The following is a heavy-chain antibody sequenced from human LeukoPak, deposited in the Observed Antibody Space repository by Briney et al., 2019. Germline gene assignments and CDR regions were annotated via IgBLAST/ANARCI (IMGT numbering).Heavy chain of an antibody. Sequence: GGSLRLSCAASGFTFSSYSMNWVRQAPGKGLEWVSSISSSSSYIYYADSVKGRFTISRDNAKKSLYLQMNNLRAEDTAVYYCARARGYSYGYSDYWGRGTLVTVSS. D-gene: IGHD5-18*01. CDR2: ISSSSSYI. J-gene: IGHJ4*02. CDR1: GFTFSSYS. CDR3: ARARGYSYGYSDY. V-gene: IGHV3-21*01.